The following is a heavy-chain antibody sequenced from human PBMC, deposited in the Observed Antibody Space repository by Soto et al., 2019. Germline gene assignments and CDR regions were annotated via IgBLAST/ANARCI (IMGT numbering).Heavy chain of an antibody. D-gene: IGHD3-10*01. CDR2: INHSGST. Sequence: QVQLQQWGAGLLKPSETLSLTCAVYGGSFSGYYWTWIRQPPGTGLEWIGEINHSGSTNYNPSLNSRVTEPADTPKIQFSLKLTSVPAAATAVYYCARSNITCLFDYWGQGTLVTVSS. CDR1: GGSFSGYY. CDR3: ARSNITCLFDY. V-gene: IGHV4-34*01. J-gene: IGHJ4*02.